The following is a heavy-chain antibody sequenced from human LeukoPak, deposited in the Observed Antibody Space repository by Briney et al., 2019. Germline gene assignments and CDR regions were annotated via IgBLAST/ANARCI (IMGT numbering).Heavy chain of an antibody. Sequence: GGSLRLSCAVSGFTFSTYSMNWVRRAPGKGLEWVSSISDTSTYIYYADSVKGRFTMSRDNAKNSLYLQMNSLRAEDTAVYYCASNIVATIRKGYYYYGMDVWGQGTTVTVSS. V-gene: IGHV3-21*01. J-gene: IGHJ6*02. CDR2: ISDTSTYI. D-gene: IGHD5-12*01. CDR3: ASNIVATIRKGYYYYGMDV. CDR1: GFTFSTYS.